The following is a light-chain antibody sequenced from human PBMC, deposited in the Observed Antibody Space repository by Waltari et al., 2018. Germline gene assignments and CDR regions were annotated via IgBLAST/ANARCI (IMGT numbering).Light chain of an antibody. CDR2: GAS. CDR3: HQYGTSPWT. V-gene: IGKV3-20*01. J-gene: IGKJ2*01. Sequence: EVVLTQSPGTLSPSPGERATPSCRASQSVTSNLIAWYQHQPGQPPRLLIYGASTRATGIPGRFSGSGFGTDFSLTINRLEPEDFAVYYCHQYGTSPWTFGQGTKLEI. CDR1: QSVTSNL.